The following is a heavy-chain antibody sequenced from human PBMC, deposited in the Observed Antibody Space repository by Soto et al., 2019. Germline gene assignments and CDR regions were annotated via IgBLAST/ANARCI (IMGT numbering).Heavy chain of an antibody. D-gene: IGHD6-13*01. J-gene: IGHJ4*02. CDR1: GYTFTSYG. V-gene: IGHV1-18*01. CDR2: ISAYNANT. Sequence: QVQLVQSGAEVKKPGASVKVSCKASGYTFTSYGISWVRQAPGQGLEWMGWISAYNANTNYAQKLHGRVTMTTDTSTSTAYMELRSLRSDDTAVYYCAREGRYSSSWYPPDGLDYWGQGTLVTVSS. CDR3: AREGRYSSSWYPPDGLDY.